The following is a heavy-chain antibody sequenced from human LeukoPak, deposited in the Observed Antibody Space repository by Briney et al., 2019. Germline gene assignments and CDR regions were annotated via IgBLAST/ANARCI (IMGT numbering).Heavy chain of an antibody. Sequence: GASVTVSCKASGGTFSSYAISWVRQAPGQGLEWMGGIIPIFGTANYAQKFQGRVTITTDESTSTAYMGLSSLRSEDTAVFYCARDNYAGANWFDPWGQGTLVTVSS. CDR1: GGTFSSYA. V-gene: IGHV1-69*05. CDR3: ARDNYAGANWFDP. D-gene: IGHD1-7*01. CDR2: IIPIFGTA. J-gene: IGHJ5*02.